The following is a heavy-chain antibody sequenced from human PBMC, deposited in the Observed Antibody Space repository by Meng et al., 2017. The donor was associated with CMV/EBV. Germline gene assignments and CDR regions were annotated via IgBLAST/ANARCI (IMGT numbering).Heavy chain of an antibody. J-gene: IGHJ4*02. CDR2: ITTTGTST. Sequence: EVQLLASGGGLVQPGGSLRLSCAASGFTPSNYAMNWVRQAPGRGLEWVSTITTTGTSTYYADSVKGRFTISRDNSKGSLYLQVNSLRADDTAAYYCARGWTVFDYWGQGTLVTVSS. CDR1: GFTPSNYA. CDR3: ARGWTVFDY. V-gene: IGHV3-23*01. D-gene: IGHD6-19*01.